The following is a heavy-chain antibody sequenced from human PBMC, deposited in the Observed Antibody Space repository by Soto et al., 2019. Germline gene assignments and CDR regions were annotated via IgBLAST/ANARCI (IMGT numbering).Heavy chain of an antibody. J-gene: IGHJ6*02. V-gene: IGHV4-34*01. CDR3: AGGPVCTMVRGVPPQHYYYYYGMVV. CDR2: INHSGST. D-gene: IGHD3-10*01. CDR1: GGSFSGYY. Sequence: QVQLQQWGAGLLKPSETLSLTCAVYGGSFSGYYWTWIRQPPVQGLEWSGEINHSGSTNYNPSLKSIVTIAVDTSKTQFSLKLSFVTAADTAVYYCAGGPVCTMVRGVPPQHYYYYYGMVVWGQGTTVTVSS.